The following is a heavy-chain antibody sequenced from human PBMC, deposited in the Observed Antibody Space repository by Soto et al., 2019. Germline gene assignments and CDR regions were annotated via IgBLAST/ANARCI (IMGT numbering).Heavy chain of an antibody. D-gene: IGHD5-12*01. J-gene: IGHJ4*02. CDR3: VRVLYDSGVVDF. V-gene: IGHV3-53*01. CDR2: IQSGGVT. CDR1: GFTVDNFD. Sequence: QLVESGGGLFQAGGSTRLSCLVSGFTVDNFDMAWVRQAPGKGLEWASVIQSGGVTYYPDSAQGRFTISRDNYKNAVYLQMNSLRVEYTGVYSCVRVLYDSGVVDFWGQGSLSTVS.